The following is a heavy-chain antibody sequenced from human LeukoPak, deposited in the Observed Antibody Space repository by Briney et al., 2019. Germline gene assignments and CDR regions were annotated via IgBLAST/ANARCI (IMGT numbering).Heavy chain of an antibody. V-gene: IGHV1-46*01. CDR1: GYTFTSYY. CDR3: ERGSWFDP. CDR2: INPSGGST. J-gene: IGHJ5*02. Sequence: GASVKVSCKASGYTFTSYYMHWVRQAPGHGVEWMGIINPSGGSTSYAQKFQGRITMTRDMSTSTVYMELSSLRSEDTAVYSCERGSWFDPWGQGTLVTVSS.